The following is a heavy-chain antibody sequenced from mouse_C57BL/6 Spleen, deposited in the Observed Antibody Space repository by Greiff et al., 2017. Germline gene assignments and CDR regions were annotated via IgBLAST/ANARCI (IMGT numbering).Heavy chain of an antibody. CDR2: INPNNGGT. J-gene: IGHJ2*01. CDR3: ARRWDGSSYGGDYFDY. Sequence: EVQLQQSGPELVKPGASVKIPCKASGYTFTDYNMDWVKQSHGKSLAWIGDINPNNGGTIYNQKFKGKATLTVDKSSSTAYMELRRLTSEDTAVYYCARRWDGSSYGGDYFDYWGQGTTLTVSS. V-gene: IGHV1-18*01. CDR1: GYTFTDYN. D-gene: IGHD1-1*01.